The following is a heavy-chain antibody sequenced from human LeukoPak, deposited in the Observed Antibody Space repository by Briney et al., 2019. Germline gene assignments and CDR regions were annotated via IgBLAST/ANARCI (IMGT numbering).Heavy chain of an antibody. J-gene: IGHJ5*02. V-gene: IGHV4-30-4*01. CDR1: GGSISSSNW. Sequence: PSETLSLTCAVSGGSISSSNWWSWIRQPPGKGLEWIGYIYYSGSTYYNPSLKSRVTISVDTSKNQFSLKLSSVTAADTAVYYCARGTGNWFDPWGQGTLVTVSS. D-gene: IGHD1-1*01. CDR2: IYYSGST. CDR3: ARGTGNWFDP.